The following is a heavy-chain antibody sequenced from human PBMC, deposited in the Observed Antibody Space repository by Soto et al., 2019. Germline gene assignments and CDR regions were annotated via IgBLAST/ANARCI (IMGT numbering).Heavy chain of an antibody. Sequence: QVQLVESGGGVVQPGGSLRLSSATSGFIFSTYGMQWVRQSPGEGLEWVAVMANDGSYQYYADSVKGRFTTSRDNSKNTLYLQKDSMRLEDTTVYYCARIIGGSSYYTTVYCRDGTLLTISS. J-gene: IGHJ4*01. CDR1: GFIFSTYG. CDR3: ARIIGGSSYYTTVY. CDR2: MANDGSYQ. V-gene: IGHV3-30*03. D-gene: IGHD1-26*01.